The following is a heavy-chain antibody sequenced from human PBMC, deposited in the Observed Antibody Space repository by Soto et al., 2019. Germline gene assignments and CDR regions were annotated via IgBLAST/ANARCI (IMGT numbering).Heavy chain of an antibody. CDR2: ISGYSGDT. Sequence: QVQLVQSGAEVKKPGASVKVSCKASGFTFTPYSILWVRQAPGQGLAWMGWISGYSGDTNSAHKFQGRVTMTPDTSTRTGYMEVRSLRADDTAVYYFAIILIRDSGSYQFEYWGQGPLVTVSS. D-gene: IGHD3-10*01. CDR1: GFTFTPYS. CDR3: AIILIRDSGSYQFEY. V-gene: IGHV1-18*01. J-gene: IGHJ4*02.